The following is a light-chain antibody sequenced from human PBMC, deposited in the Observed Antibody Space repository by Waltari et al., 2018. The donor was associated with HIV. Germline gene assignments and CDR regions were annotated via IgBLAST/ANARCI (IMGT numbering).Light chain of an antibody. V-gene: IGLV1-44*01. CDR3: AAWDDSLNGWV. Sequence: QSVLTQPPSASGTPGQRVTIPCSGSSSNIGSYTVNWYQQLPGTAPKLLIYGNNQRPSGVPDRFAGSKSVTSASLAISGLQSEDEADYYCAAWDDSLNGWVFGGGTKLTVL. J-gene: IGLJ3*02. CDR2: GNN. CDR1: SSNIGSYT.